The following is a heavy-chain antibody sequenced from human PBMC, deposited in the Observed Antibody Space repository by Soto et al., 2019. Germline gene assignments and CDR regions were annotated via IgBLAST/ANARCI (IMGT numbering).Heavy chain of an antibody. CDR3: GKDNHTTTDLDV. J-gene: IGHJ3*01. CDR1: GFTFSGYA. CDR2: ITERGDKT. V-gene: IGHV3-23*01. D-gene: IGHD1-1*01. Sequence: GGSRRLSCAASGFTFSGYAMSWVRQAPGKGLEWVAAITERGDKTFYADSVRGRFTISRDNSKNTLHLQMNSLRAEDTALYYCGKDNHTTTDLDVWGQGTMVTVSS.